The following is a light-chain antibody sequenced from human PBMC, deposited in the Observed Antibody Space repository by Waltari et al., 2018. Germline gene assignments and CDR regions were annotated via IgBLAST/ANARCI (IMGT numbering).Light chain of an antibody. CDR3: CSFTSSSTWV. V-gene: IGLV2-14*03. CDR2: DVS. J-gene: IGLJ3*02. CDR1: TRDLGGYNY. Sequence: QSALTQPASVSGSPGQSITLSCTGTTRDLGGYNYVSWYQQHPGKAPKLIIFDVSSRPSGVSNRFSGSKSANTASLIISGLQAEDEADYYCCSFTSSSTWVFGGGTKLTVL.